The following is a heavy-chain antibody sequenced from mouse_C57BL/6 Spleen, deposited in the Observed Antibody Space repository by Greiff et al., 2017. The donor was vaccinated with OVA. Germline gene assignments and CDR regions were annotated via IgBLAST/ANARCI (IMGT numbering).Heavy chain of an antibody. CDR3: ARETAQAFDY. CDR1: GYTFTSYW. CDR2: IYPSDSET. Sequence: VQLQQPGAELVRPGSSVKLSCKASGYTFTSYWMDWVKQRPGQGLEWIGNIYPSDSETHYNQKFKDKATLTVDKSSSTAYMQLSSLTSEDSAVYYCARETAQAFDYWGQGTTLTVSS. D-gene: IGHD3-2*02. J-gene: IGHJ2*01. V-gene: IGHV1-61*01.